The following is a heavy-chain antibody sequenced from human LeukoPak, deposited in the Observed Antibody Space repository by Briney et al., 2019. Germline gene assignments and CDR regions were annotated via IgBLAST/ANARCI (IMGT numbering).Heavy chain of an antibody. CDR1: GFTFSSYS. CDR2: IWYDGSNK. CDR3: ARGPEMVYANSLDP. J-gene: IGHJ5*02. V-gene: IGHV3-33*01. Sequence: PGGSLRLSCAASGFTFSSYSFHWVRQAPGKGLEWVAVIWYDGSNKYYADSVKGRFTISRDNSKNTLYLQMNSLRAEDAAVYYCARGPEMVYANSLDPWAREPWSPSPQ. D-gene: IGHD2-8*01.